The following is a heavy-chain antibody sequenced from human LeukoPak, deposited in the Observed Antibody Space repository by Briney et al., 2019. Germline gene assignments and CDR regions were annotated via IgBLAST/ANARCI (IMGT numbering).Heavy chain of an antibody. D-gene: IGHD2-2*01. V-gene: IGHV3-33*01. CDR2: IWHDGSHK. CDR3: ARDIVVVPAASDAFDI. Sequence: PGGSLRLSCAASGFSFNTYAMHWVRQAPGQGLEWVALIWHDGSHKFYSNSVRGQFTISRDNSKNTVYLQMDNLRPEDTAVYYCARDIVVVPAASDAFDIWGQGTMVTVSS. J-gene: IGHJ3*02. CDR1: GFSFNTYA.